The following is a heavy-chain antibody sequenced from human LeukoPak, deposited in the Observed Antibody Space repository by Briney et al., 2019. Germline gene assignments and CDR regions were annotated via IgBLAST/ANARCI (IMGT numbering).Heavy chain of an antibody. CDR1: GFTFTNYW. CDR2: IKQDGSEM. Sequence: GGSLRLSCAASGFTFTNYWMSWVRQAPGKGLEWVANIKQDGSEMNYVDAVKGRFTISRDNAKSSLYLQMNSLRVEDTAVYYCARRRYNWNAIDYWGQGTLVTVSS. CDR3: ARRRYNWNAIDY. V-gene: IGHV3-7*03. D-gene: IGHD1-20*01. J-gene: IGHJ4*02.